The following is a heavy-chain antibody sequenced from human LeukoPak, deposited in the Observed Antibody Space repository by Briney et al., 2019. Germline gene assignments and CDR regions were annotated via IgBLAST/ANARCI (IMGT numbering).Heavy chain of an antibody. CDR3: ARAPYRSAGSCYHPTWFDY. V-gene: IGHV4-39*07. CDR2: IYYSGST. CDR1: GGSISSSSYY. Sequence: SETLSLTCTVSGGSISSSSYYWGWIRQPPGKGLEWIGSIYYSGSTYYNSSLKSRVTISVDMSKKQFSLKLNSVTAADTAVYYCARAPYRSAGSCYHPTWFDYWGQGTLVTVSS. D-gene: IGHD2-15*01. J-gene: IGHJ4*02.